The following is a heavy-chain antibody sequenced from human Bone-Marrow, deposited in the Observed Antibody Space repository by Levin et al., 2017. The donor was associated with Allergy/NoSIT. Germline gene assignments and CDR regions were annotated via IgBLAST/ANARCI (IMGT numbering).Heavy chain of an antibody. J-gene: IGHJ4*02. Sequence: LGASVKVSCKASGYFFTGYYIQWVRQAPGQGLEWLGWINPNSGGTDHAQKFQGKLTMTRDTSTGTVYMELSRLTADDTAVYYCARDRSGSYTYFDYWSQGTLVTVSS. V-gene: IGHV1-2*03. D-gene: IGHD3-10*01. CDR1: GYFFTGYY. CDR3: ARDRSGSYTYFDY. CDR2: INPNSGGT.